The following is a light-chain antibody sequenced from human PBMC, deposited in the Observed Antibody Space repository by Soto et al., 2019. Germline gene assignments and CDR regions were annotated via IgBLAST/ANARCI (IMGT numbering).Light chain of an antibody. CDR2: LGS. J-gene: IGKJ2*01. CDR1: QSLLHSNGYNY. CDR3: IQVLQTPT. Sequence: DIVMTQSPLSLPVTPGEPASISCRSSQSLLHSNGYNYLDWYLQKPGQSPQLLIYLGSNRASGVPDRFSGSGSGTDFTLKISRVEAEDVGAYHCIQVLQTPTFGQGTKLEIK. V-gene: IGKV2-28*01.